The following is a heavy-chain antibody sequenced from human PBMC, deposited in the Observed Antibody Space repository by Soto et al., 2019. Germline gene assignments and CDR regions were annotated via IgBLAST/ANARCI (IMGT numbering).Heavy chain of an antibody. V-gene: IGHV3-21*01. CDR3: ARHRSRHSEDPPYFDY. J-gene: IGHJ4*02. CDR1: GFTFSSYS. CDR2: ISSSSSYI. Sequence: GGSLRLSCAASGFTFSSYSMNWVRQAPGKGLEWVSSISSSSSYIYYADSVKGRFTISRDNAKNSLYLQMNSLRAEDTAVYYCARHRSRHSEDPPYFDYWGQGTLVTVSS.